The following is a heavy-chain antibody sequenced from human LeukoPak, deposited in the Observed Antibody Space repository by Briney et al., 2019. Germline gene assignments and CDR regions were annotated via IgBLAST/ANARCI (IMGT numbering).Heavy chain of an antibody. CDR3: ASRVYVWGSYRPIGYFDY. J-gene: IGHJ4*02. D-gene: IGHD3-16*02. CDR1: GGSFSGYY. CDR2: INHSGST. V-gene: IGHV4-34*01. Sequence: SETLSLTCAVYGGSFSGYYWSWIRQPPGKGLEWIGEINHSGSTNYNPSLKSRVTISVDTSKNQFSLKLSSVTAADTAVYYCASRVYVWGSYRPIGYFDYWGQGTLVTVSS.